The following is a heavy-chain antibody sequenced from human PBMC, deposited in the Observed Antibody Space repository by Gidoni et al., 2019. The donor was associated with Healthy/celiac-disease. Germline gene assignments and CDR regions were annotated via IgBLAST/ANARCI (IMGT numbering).Heavy chain of an antibody. V-gene: IGHV3-23*01. CDR1: GFPFSSYA. CDR3: AKGSSSWYLYNWFDP. J-gene: IGHJ5*02. D-gene: IGHD6-13*01. CDR2: ISGSGGST. Sequence: EVQLLESGGGLVQPGGSLRLSCAASGFPFSSYAMRWVRQAPGKGLEWVSAISGSGGSTYYADSVKGRFTISRDNSKNTLYLQMNSLRAEDTAVYYCAKGSSSWYLYNWFDPWGQGTLVTVSS.